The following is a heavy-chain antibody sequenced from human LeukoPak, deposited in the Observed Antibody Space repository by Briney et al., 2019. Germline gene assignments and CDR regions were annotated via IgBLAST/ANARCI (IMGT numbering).Heavy chain of an antibody. Sequence: GGSLRLSCAASGFTFSSYWMHWVRQAPGKGLVWVSRINSDGSSTSYADSVKGRFTISRDNAKNTLYLQMNSLRAEDTAVYYCARVGAATYAFDIWGQGTMVTVSS. CDR2: INSDGSST. J-gene: IGHJ3*02. D-gene: IGHD3-16*01. CDR3: ARVGAATYAFDI. V-gene: IGHV3-74*01. CDR1: GFTFSSYW.